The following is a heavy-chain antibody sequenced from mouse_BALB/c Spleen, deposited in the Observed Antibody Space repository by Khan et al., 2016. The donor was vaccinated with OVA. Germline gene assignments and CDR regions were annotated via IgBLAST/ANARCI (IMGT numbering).Heavy chain of an antibody. CDR3: TRHGYVAWFTY. D-gene: IGHD2-2*01. CDR1: GYSFTTYY. J-gene: IGHJ3*01. Sequence: VQLQQSGPELMKPGASVKISCKASGYSFTTYYIHWMMQSPGKSLEWIGYIDPFSGGTTYNQNFKGKATLTVDNSSSTAYIHLSNLTDEDSAVYYCTRHGYVAWFTYWGQGTLVTVSA. CDR2: IDPFSGGT. V-gene: IGHV1S135*01.